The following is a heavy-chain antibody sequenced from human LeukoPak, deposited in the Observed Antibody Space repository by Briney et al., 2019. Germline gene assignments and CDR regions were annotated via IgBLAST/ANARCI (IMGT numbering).Heavy chain of an antibody. D-gene: IGHD3-22*01. V-gene: IGHV3-9*01. Sequence: PGGSLRLSCAASGFTFDDYAMHWVRQAPGKGLEWVSGISWNSGSIGYADSVKGRFTISRDNAKNSLYLQMNSLRAEDTALYYCAKDQTYDSSGYCDYWGQGTLVTVSS. CDR3: AKDQTYDSSGYCDY. CDR1: GFTFDDYA. J-gene: IGHJ4*02. CDR2: ISWNSGSI.